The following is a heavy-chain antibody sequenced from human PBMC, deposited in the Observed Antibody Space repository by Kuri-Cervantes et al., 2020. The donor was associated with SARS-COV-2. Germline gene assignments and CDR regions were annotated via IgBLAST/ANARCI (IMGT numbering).Heavy chain of an antibody. Sequence: GGSQRLSCAASGFTFSNYAMNWVRQAPGKGLEWVSGINWNGGSTYYADSVKGRFTISRDNAKNSLYLQMNSLRAEDTALYYCAIEIGYCSSTSCYKYFQHWGQGTLVTVSS. J-gene: IGHJ1*01. CDR2: INWNGGST. D-gene: IGHD2-2*02. CDR1: GFTFSNYA. V-gene: IGHV3-20*04. CDR3: AIEIGYCSSTSCYKYFQH.